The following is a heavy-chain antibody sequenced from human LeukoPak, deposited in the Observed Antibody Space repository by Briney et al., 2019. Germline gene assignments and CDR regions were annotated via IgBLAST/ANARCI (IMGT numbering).Heavy chain of an antibody. V-gene: IGHV3-30*03. Sequence: SGRSLRLSCAASGFTFSSYGMHWVRQAPGKGLEWVAVISYDGSNKYYADSVKGRFTISRDNSKNTLYLQMNSLRAEDTAVYYCARGWYSGRYYEDYWGQGTLVTVSS. J-gene: IGHJ4*02. CDR3: ARGWYSGRYYEDY. CDR1: GFTFSSYG. CDR2: ISYDGSNK. D-gene: IGHD1-26*01.